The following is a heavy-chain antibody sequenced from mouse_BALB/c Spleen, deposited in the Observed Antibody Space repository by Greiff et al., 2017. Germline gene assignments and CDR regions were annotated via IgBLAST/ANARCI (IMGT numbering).Heavy chain of an antibody. J-gene: IGHJ1*01. V-gene: IGHV1S137*01. CDR1: GYTFTDYA. CDR2: ISTYYGDA. CDR3: ARYYRYFDV. Sequence: QVQLKQSGAELVRPGVSVKISCKGSGYTFTDYAMHWVKQSHAKSLEWIGVISTYYGDASYNQKFKGKATMTVDKSSSTAYMELRSLTSEDTAVYYCARYYRYFDVWGAGTTVTVSS.